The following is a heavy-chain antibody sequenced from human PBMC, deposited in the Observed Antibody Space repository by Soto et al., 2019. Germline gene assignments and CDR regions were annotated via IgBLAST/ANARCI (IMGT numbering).Heavy chain of an antibody. D-gene: IGHD3-3*01. J-gene: IGHJ4*02. V-gene: IGHV1-2*02. CDR1: GYTFTGYY. CDR3: ARHRGGTIWELDS. CDR2: INPNSGGT. Sequence: QVQLVQSGAEVKKPGASVKVSCKASGYTFTGYYMHWVRQAPGQGLERMGWINPNSGGTNYAQKFKGRVTMTRDTSISTAYMELSRLRSDDTAVYYCARHRGGTIWELDSWGQGTLVTVSS.